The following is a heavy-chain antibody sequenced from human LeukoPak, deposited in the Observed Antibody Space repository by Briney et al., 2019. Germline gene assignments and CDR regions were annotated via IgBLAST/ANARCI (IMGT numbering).Heavy chain of an antibody. CDR2: IKSDGITT. D-gene: IGHD6-13*01. CDR1: GFTFSSHW. CDR3: ARDNLAAAGDDNFDF. J-gene: IGHJ3*01. Sequence: GGSLRLSCAASGFTFSSHWMHWVRQAPGKGLVWVSRIKSDGITTNYADFVRGRFTISRDNAKNSLYLQMNSLRAEDTAMYYCARDNLAAAGDDNFDFWGQGTMVTVSS. V-gene: IGHV3-74*01.